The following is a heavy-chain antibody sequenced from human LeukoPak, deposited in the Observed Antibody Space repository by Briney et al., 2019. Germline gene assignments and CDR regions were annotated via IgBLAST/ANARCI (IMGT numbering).Heavy chain of an antibody. CDR3: GGSHIPPNYGGNPGDY. CDR2: ISGGGSST. Sequence: GGSLRLSCTASGFRFSNYAMNWVRQAPGKGLEWVSVISGGGSSTNYADSVKGRFTISRENSKNTLYLQMNSLRAEDTAVYYCGGSHIPPNYGGNPGDYWGQGTLVTVSS. D-gene: IGHD4-23*01. CDR1: GFRFSNYA. V-gene: IGHV3-23*01. J-gene: IGHJ4*02.